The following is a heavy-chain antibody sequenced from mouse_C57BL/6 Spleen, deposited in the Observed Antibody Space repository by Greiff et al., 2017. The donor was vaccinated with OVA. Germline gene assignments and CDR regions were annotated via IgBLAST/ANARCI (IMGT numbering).Heavy chain of an antibody. CDR2: ISDGGSYT. D-gene: IGHD4-1*01. CDR1: GFTFSSYA. Sequence: EVQGVESGGGLVKPGGSLKLSCAASGFTFSSYAMSWVRPTPEKRLEWVATISDGGSYTYYPDNVKGRFTISRDNAKNNLYLQMSHLKSEDTAMYYCARGGGTGSAWFAYWGQGTLVTVSA. J-gene: IGHJ3*01. CDR3: ARGGGTGSAWFAY. V-gene: IGHV5-4*01.